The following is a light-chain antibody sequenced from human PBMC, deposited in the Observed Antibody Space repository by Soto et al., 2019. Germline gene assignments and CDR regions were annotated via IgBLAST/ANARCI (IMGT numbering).Light chain of an antibody. V-gene: IGKV1-27*01. CDR3: QHAHNFPLT. J-gene: IGKJ1*01. CDR2: AAS. Sequence: DIQMTQSPSSLSASVGDRVTITCRASQGISNYVAWYQQKPGKVPKLLISAASTLQSGVSSRFSGRGSGTDFTLTISSLQPEDVATYYCQHAHNFPLTYGQGTKVEIK. CDR1: QGISNY.